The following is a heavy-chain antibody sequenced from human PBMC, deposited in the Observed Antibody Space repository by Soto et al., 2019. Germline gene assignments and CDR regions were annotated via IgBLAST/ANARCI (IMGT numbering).Heavy chain of an antibody. CDR1: GFTFSSYS. CDR3: ARPEGYCISTSCALYYGMDV. V-gene: IGHV3-48*02. J-gene: IGHJ6*02. Sequence: EVQLVESGGGLVQPGGSLRLSCAASGFTFSSYSMNWVRQAPGKGLEWVSYISSSSSTIYYADSVKGRFTISRDNAKNSLYQQMNSLRDEDTAVYYCARPEGYCISTSCALYYGMDVWGQGTTVTVSS. CDR2: ISSSSSTI. D-gene: IGHD2-2*01.